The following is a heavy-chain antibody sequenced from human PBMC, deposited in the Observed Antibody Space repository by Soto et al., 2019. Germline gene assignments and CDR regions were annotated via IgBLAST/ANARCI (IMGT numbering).Heavy chain of an antibody. CDR2: IYYTGST. CDR1: GDSITSYY. J-gene: IGHJ5*02. D-gene: IGHD4-17*01. CDR3: ANYYGALRS. Sequence: SETLSLTCTVSGDSITSYYWSWIRQPPGKGLEWIGYIYYTGSTNYNPSLKSRVTMSVDRSKNQFSLKLNSVTATDTAVYYCANYYGALRSWGQGTLVTVSS. V-gene: IGHV4-59*08.